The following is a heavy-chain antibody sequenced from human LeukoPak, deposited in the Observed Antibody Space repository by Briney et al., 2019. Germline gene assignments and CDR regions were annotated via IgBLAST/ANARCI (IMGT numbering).Heavy chain of an antibody. Sequence: PGGSLRLSCAASGFTFDDYGMSWVRQAPGKGLEWVSGINWNGGSTGYADSVKGRFTISRDNAKTSLYLQMSSLRAEDTAVYYCTRVEETATTAAIIRKYSYYYYYMDVWGKGNTVTVSS. J-gene: IGHJ6*03. D-gene: IGHD4-11*01. V-gene: IGHV3-20*04. CDR2: INWNGGST. CDR1: GFTFDDYG. CDR3: TRVEETATTAAIIRKYSYYYYYMDV.